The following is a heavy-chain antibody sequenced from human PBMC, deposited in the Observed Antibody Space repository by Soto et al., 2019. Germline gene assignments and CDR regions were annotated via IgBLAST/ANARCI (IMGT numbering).Heavy chain of an antibody. V-gene: IGHV4-59*01. CDR3: AIFPPKARGGYFDWLGYYYMDV. J-gene: IGHJ6*03. Sequence: SETLSLTCTVSGGSISSYYWSWIRQPPGKGLEWIGYIYYSGRTNYNPSLKSRVTISVDTSKNQFSLKLSSVTAADTAVYYCAIFPPKARGGYFDWLGYYYMDVWGKGTTVTVSS. D-gene: IGHD3-9*01. CDR2: IYYSGRT. CDR1: GGSISSYY.